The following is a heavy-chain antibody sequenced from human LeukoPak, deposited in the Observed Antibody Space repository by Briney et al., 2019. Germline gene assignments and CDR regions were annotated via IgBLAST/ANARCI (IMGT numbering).Heavy chain of an antibody. CDR1: GGSISSGSYY. CDR3: ARDWSCSGGSCYPGDWFDP. J-gene: IGHJ5*02. CDR2: IYTSGST. V-gene: IGHV4-61*02. Sequence: PSETLSLTCTVSGGSISSGSYYWSWIRQPAGKGLEWIGRIYTSGSTNYNPSLKSRVTISVDTSKNQFSLKLSSVTAADTAVYYCARDWSCSGGSCYPGDWFDPWGQGTLVTVSS. D-gene: IGHD2-15*01.